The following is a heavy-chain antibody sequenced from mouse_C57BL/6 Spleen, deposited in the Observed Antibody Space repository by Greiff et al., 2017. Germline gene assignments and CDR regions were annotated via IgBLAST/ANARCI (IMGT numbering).Heavy chain of an antibody. V-gene: IGHV1-80*01. CDR1: GYAFSSYW. J-gene: IGHJ1*03. D-gene: IGHD2-5*01. Sequence: VKLQESGAELVKPGASVKISCKASGYAFSSYWMNWVKQRPGKGLEWIGQIYPGDGDTNYNGKFKGKATLTADKSSSTAYMQLSSLTSEDSAVYFCARNYYSNWYFDVWGTGTTVTVSS. CDR3: ARNYYSNWYFDV. CDR2: IYPGDGDT.